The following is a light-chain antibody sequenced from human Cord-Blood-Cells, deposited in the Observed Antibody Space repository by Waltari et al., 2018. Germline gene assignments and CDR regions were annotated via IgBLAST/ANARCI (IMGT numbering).Light chain of an antibody. V-gene: IGKV1-5*01. J-gene: IGKJ2*01. CDR3: QQYNSYSYT. CDR1: QSISSW. Sequence: RVTITCRASQSISSWLAWYQQKPGKAPKLLIYDASSLESGVPSRFSGSGSGTEFTLTISSLQPDDFATYYCQQYNSYSYTFGQGTKLEIK. CDR2: DAS.